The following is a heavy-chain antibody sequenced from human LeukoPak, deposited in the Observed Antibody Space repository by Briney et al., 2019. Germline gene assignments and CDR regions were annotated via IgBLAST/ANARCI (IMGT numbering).Heavy chain of an antibody. Sequence: ASVKVSCKASGYTFTSYGISWVRQAPGQGLEWMGWISAYNGNTNYAQKLQGRVTMTTDTSTSTAYMELRSLRSDDTAVYYCARRSRSGYDYAPSDDYWGQGTLVTVSS. CDR1: GYTFTSYG. CDR3: ARRSRSGYDYAPSDDY. V-gene: IGHV1-18*01. D-gene: IGHD5-12*01. J-gene: IGHJ4*02. CDR2: ISAYNGNT.